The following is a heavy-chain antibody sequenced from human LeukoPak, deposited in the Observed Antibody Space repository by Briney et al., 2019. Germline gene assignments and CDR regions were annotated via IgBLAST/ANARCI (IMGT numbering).Heavy chain of an antibody. Sequence: SGPTLVKPTQTLTPTCSFSRFSLSPSGVAVGWIRQRSGKALGWLALIYWDDDKRYNPSLKSRLTITEDTSKNQVVLTMTNTDPVDTGTYCCAYSQRDGSHGIALYYFDYWGQGTLVTVSP. CDR2: IYWDDDK. D-gene: IGHD5-24*01. V-gene: IGHV2-5*02. CDR1: RFSLSPSGVA. J-gene: IGHJ4*02. CDR3: AYSQRDGSHGIALYYFDY.